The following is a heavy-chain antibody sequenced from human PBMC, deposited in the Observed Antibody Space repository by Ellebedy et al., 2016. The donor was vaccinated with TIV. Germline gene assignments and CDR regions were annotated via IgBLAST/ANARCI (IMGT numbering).Heavy chain of an antibody. V-gene: IGHV3-7*01. CDR1: GFSFRSYW. J-gene: IGHJ5*02. D-gene: IGHD4-17*01. CDR3: ARRGSYGDYAVQVNSWFDT. Sequence: GESLKISCAASGFSFRSYWMSWVRQAPGKGLEWVANIYQDGSDQYYVVSVKGRFTISRDNANKSLFLQMNSLRVEDTAVYYCARRGSYGDYAVQVNSWFDTWGQGTLVTVSS. CDR2: IYQDGSDQ.